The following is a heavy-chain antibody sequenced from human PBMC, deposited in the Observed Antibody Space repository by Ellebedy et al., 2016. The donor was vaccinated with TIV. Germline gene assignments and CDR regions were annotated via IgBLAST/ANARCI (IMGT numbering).Heavy chain of an antibody. V-gene: IGHV3-66*04. Sequence: GESLKISCAAPGVTVSSNHMNWVRQAPGKGLEWVSVLQSGGTTHYADSVKGRFTISRDNSKNTLYLQMNSLKTEDTAVYSCTRHYDSSGYSHFDSWGQGTLVTVSS. CDR2: LQSGGTT. J-gene: IGHJ4*02. CDR3: TRHYDSSGYSHFDS. CDR1: GVTVSSNH. D-gene: IGHD3-22*01.